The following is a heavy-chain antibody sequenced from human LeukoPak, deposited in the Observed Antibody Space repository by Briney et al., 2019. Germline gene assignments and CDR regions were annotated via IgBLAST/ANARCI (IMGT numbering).Heavy chain of an antibody. J-gene: IGHJ4*02. D-gene: IGHD2-15*01. Sequence: PSLKSRVTMSVDTSKNQFSLKLSSVTAADTAVYYCARAYCSGGSCYSGFDYWGQGTLVTVSS. CDR3: ARAYCSGGSCYSGFDY. V-gene: IGHV4-4*06.